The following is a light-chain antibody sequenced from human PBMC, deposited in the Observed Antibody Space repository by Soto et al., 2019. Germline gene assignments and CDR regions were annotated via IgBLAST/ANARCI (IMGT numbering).Light chain of an antibody. CDR1: QSISSY. Sequence: DIQMTQSPSSLSASVGDRVTITCRASQSISSYLNWYQQKPGKAPKLLIYAASSLQSGVPSRFSGSGSGTDFTLTISSLQPEDFANYYCQQSYSTPPTFGQGTKLDSK. CDR3: QQSYSTPPT. V-gene: IGKV1-39*01. CDR2: AAS. J-gene: IGKJ1*01.